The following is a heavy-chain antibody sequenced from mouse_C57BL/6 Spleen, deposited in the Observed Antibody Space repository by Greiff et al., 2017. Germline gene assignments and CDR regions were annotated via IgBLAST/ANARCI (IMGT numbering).Heavy chain of an antibody. Sequence: LVEPGASVKISCKASGYAFSSSWMNWVKQRPGKGLEWIGRIYPGDGDTNYNGKFKGKATLTADKSSSTAYMQLSSLTSEDSAVYFCARAHYYGRAMDYWGQGTSVTVSS. CDR2: IYPGDGDT. CDR1: GYAFSSSW. D-gene: IGHD1-1*01. J-gene: IGHJ4*01. CDR3: ARAHYYGRAMDY. V-gene: IGHV1-82*01.